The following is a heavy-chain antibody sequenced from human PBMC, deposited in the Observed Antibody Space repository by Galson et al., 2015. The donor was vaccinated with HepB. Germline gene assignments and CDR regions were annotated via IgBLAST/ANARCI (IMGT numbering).Heavy chain of an antibody. D-gene: IGHD3-22*01. CDR1: GFTFDDYA. CDR3: VRDHYYDLGASGSRFDY. Sequence: SLRLSCAASGFTFDDYAMHWVRQVPGKGLEWVSSISWNSGNIGYEDSVKGRFTISRDNAENSLYLQMNSLRAEDTALYYCVRDHYYDLGASGSRFDYWGQGTLVTVSS. CDR2: ISWNSGNI. V-gene: IGHV3-9*01. J-gene: IGHJ4*02.